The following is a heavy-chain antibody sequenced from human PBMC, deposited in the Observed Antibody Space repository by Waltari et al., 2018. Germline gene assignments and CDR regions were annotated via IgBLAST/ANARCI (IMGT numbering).Heavy chain of an antibody. D-gene: IGHD6-6*01. J-gene: IGHJ6*02. CDR2: IYPGDSDT. CDR1: GYSFTSYW. CDR3: ARLGSIAARPHYYYGMDV. V-gene: IGHV5-51*03. Sequence: EVQLVQSGAEVKKPGESLKISCKGSGYSFTSYWIGWVRQMPGKGLEWMGIIYPGDSDTRYSPSFQGQVTISADKSISTAYLQWSSLKASDTAMYYCARLGSIAARPHYYYGMDVWGQGTTVTVSS.